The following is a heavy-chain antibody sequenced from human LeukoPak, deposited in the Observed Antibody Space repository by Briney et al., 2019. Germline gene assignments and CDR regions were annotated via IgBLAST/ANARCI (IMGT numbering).Heavy chain of an antibody. CDR1: GYTFTDYY. Sequence: ASVKVSCKASGYTFTDYYIHWVRQAPGQGLEWMGWINPKIGGTNYAQGFQGRVSMTSDTSITTAYMELRRVTSDDTAVYYCARDSSRRPQNYDIATSFSTDYWGQGTLVTVSS. D-gene: IGHD3-9*01. CDR2: INPKIGGT. V-gene: IGHV1-2*02. CDR3: ARDSSRRPQNYDIATSFSTDY. J-gene: IGHJ4*02.